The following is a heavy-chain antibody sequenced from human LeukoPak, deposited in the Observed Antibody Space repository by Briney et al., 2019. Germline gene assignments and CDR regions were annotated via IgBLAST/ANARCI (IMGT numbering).Heavy chain of an antibody. CDR2: INEDGSQK. CDR1: GFRFSYFW. J-gene: IGHJ4*02. Sequence: GGSLRLSCEASGFRFSYFWMSWVRQAPGKGLEWVANINEDGSQKYYVDSVKGRFTISRDNTKKLVFLQMNSLRVEDTSVYYCARDEVGGYYFEWGQGNLVNVSS. CDR3: ARDEVGGYYFE. D-gene: IGHD3-3*01. V-gene: IGHV3-7*01.